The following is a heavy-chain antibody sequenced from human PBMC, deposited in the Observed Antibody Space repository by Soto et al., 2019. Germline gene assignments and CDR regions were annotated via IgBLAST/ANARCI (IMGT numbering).Heavy chain of an antibody. CDR2: MYYTGVT. Sequence: AETLSLTCSVSGGSVRSGNHFWNWIRQPPGRGREWLGYMYYTGVTNYNPSLKSRVSMSVDTSKDQFSLNLTSLTAADTAVYYCARGGEPLGYYGLDVWGQGTTVTVSS. V-gene: IGHV4-61*01. J-gene: IGHJ6*02. CDR1: GGSVRSGNHF. CDR3: ARGGEPLGYYGLDV.